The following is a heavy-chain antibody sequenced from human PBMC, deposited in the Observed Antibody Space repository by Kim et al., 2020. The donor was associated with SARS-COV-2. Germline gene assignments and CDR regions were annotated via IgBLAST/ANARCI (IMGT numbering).Heavy chain of an antibody. J-gene: IGHJ4*02. V-gene: IGHV3-30*03. CDR1: GFTFSSYG. D-gene: IGHD2-2*01. Sequence: GGSLRLSCAASGFTFSSYGMHWVRQAPGKGLEWVAVISYDGSNKYYADSVKGRFTISRDNSKNTLYLQMNSLRAEDTAVYYCATLLGYCSSTSCHSAYFDYWGQGTLVTVSS. CDR2: ISYDGSNK. CDR3: ATLLGYCSSTSCHSAYFDY.